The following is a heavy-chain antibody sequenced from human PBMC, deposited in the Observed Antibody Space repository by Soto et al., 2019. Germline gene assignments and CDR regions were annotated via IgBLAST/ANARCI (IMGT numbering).Heavy chain of an antibody. Sequence: EVQLVESGGGLVQPGGSLRLSCAASGFTFSSYWMHWVRQAPGKGLVWVSRINSDGSSTNYADSVKGRFTISRDNAKNTLYLQMNSLRDEDAAVYYCARVAVLTGNDWYYYYMDVWGKGTTVTVSS. V-gene: IGHV3-74*01. CDR3: ARVAVLTGNDWYYYYMDV. D-gene: IGHD3-9*01. CDR1: GFTFSSYW. CDR2: INSDGSST. J-gene: IGHJ6*03.